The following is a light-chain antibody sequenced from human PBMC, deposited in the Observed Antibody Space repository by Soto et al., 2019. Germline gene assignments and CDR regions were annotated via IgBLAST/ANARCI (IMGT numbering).Light chain of an antibody. V-gene: IGKV3-20*01. CDR2: GAS. J-gene: IGKJ3*01. Sequence: EIVLTQSPGTLSLSPGERATLSCRASQSVSSSYLAWYQQKPGQAPSLLIYGASSRATGIPDRFSGSGSGTDFTLTISRLEPEDFAVYYFQQYGSSLFTFGPGTKVDIK. CDR3: QQYGSSLFT. CDR1: QSVSSSY.